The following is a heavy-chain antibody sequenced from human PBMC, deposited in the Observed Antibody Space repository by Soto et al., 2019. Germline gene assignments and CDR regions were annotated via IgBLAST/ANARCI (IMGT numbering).Heavy chain of an antibody. J-gene: IGHJ3*02. CDR3: ARGGYYDSTPVAFDI. Sequence: GASVKVSCKASGYTFTSYGISWVRQAPGQGLEWMGWISAYNGNTNYAQKLQGRVTMTTDTSTSTAYMGLRSLRSDDTAVYYCARGGYYDSTPVAFDIWGQGTMVTVSS. CDR1: GYTFTSYG. V-gene: IGHV1-18*01. CDR2: ISAYNGNT. D-gene: IGHD3-22*01.